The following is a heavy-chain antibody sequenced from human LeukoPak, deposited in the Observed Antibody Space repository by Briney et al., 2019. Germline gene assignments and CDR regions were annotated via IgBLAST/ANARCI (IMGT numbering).Heavy chain of an antibody. CDR1: GGSLSSYY. V-gene: IGHV4-59*12. CDR3: ARDYEYGFDP. J-gene: IGHJ5*02. Sequence: SETLSLTCTVSGGSLSSYYWSWIRQPPGKGLEWIGYIYYSGSTNYNPSLKSRVTMSVDTSKNQFSLKLSSVTAADTAVYYCARDYEYGFDPWGQGTLVTVSS. CDR2: IYYSGST. D-gene: IGHD3-16*01.